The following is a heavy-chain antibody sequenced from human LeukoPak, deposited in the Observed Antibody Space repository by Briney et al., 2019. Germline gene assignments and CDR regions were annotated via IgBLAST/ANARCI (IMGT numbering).Heavy chain of an antibody. J-gene: IGHJ4*02. D-gene: IGHD3-22*01. CDR2: VYYSGST. CDR1: GGSISSSSYY. Sequence: SETLSLTCTVSGGSISSSSYYWGWIRQPPGKGLEWIGSVYYSGSTYYNPSLKSRVTISVDTSKNQFSLKLSSVTAADTAVYYCARASGYYYGDFDYWGQGTLVTVSS. V-gene: IGHV4-39*07. CDR3: ARASGYYYGDFDY.